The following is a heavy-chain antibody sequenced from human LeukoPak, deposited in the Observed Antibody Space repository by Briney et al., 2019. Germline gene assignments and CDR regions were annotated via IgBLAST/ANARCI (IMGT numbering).Heavy chain of an antibody. Sequence: PGGSLRLSCAASGFTFSTYSMNWVRQAPGKGLEWVSFISTGSSTIYYSDSVKGRFTISRDDAKNSLYLQMNSLRADDTAMYYCARVSRVAYSSSWYLDYWGQGTLVTVSS. J-gene: IGHJ4*02. CDR3: ARVSRVAYSSSWYLDY. CDR1: GFTFSTYS. V-gene: IGHV3-48*04. D-gene: IGHD6-13*01. CDR2: ISTGSSTI.